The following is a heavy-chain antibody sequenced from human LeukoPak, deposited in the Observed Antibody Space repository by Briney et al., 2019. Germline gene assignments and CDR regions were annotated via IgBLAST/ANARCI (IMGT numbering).Heavy chain of an antibody. CDR2: IIPILDIS. J-gene: IGHJ5*02. CDR1: GGTFSSYA. CDR3: ARAPSDYYDSSGYYVNWFDP. V-gene: IGHV1-69*04. Sequence: SVKVSCKASGGTFSSYAISWVRQAPGQGLEWMGRIIPILDISNYAQKFQGRVTITADKSTSTAYMELSSLRSEDTAVYYCARAPSDYYDSSGYYVNWFDPWGQGTLATVSS. D-gene: IGHD3-22*01.